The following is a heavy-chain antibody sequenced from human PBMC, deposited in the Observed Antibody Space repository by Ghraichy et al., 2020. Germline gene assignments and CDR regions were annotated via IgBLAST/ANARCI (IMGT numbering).Heavy chain of an antibody. D-gene: IGHD3-22*01. V-gene: IGHV1-69*06. J-gene: IGHJ3*02. CDR2: IIPIFGTA. CDR1: GGTFSSYA. CDR3: ARDSANYYDSSGYYGAFDI. Sequence: SVKVSCKASGGTFSSYAIGWVRQAPGQGLEWMGGIIPIFGTANYAQKFQGRVTITADKSTSTAYMELSSLRSEDTAVYYCARDSANYYDSSGYYGAFDIWGQGTMVTVSS.